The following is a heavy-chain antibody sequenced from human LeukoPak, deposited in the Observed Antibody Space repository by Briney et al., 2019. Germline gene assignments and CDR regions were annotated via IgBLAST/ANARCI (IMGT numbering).Heavy chain of an antibody. CDR1: GFTFSSYA. D-gene: IGHD6-13*01. J-gene: IGHJ4*02. Sequence: GGSLRLSCAASGFTFSSYAMSWVRQAPGKGLEWVSAISGSGGRTYYADSVKGRFTISRDNSKNTPYLQMNSLRAEDAAVFYCAKDLRSSSFTHYFDFWGQGTLVTVSS. CDR3: AKDLRSSSFTHYFDF. CDR2: ISGSGGRT. V-gene: IGHV3-23*01.